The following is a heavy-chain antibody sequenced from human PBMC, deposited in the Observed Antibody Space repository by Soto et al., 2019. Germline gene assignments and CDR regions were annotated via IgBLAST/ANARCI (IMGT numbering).Heavy chain of an antibody. CDR1: GGTFTSYD. CDR3: ARGYEGHYDFWRFDP. Sequence: ASVKVSCKTSGGTFTSYDINWVRQATGQGLEWMGWMNPNSGNTGYAQKFQGRVTMTRNTSISTAYMELSSLRSEDTAVYYCARGYEGHYDFWRFDPWGQGTLVPVSS. J-gene: IGHJ5*02. D-gene: IGHD3-3*01. CDR2: MNPNSGNT. V-gene: IGHV1-8*01.